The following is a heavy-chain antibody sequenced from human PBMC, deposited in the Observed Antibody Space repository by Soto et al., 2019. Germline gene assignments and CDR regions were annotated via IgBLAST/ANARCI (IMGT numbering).Heavy chain of an antibody. CDR1: GFTFSSYD. Sequence: EVQLVESGGGLVQPGGSLRLSCAASGFTFSSYDMHWVRQATGKGLEWVSTIGTAGDTCYPGSVKGRFTISRENAKNSLYLQMNSLRAGDTAVYYCARGVTMVRGVIIDWFDPWGQGTLVTVSS. J-gene: IGHJ5*02. V-gene: IGHV3-13*04. D-gene: IGHD3-10*01. CDR3: ARGVTMVRGVIIDWFDP. CDR2: IGTAGDT.